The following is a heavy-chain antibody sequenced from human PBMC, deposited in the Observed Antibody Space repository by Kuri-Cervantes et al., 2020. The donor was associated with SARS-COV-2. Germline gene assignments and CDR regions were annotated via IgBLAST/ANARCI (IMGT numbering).Heavy chain of an antibody. J-gene: IGHJ6*03. CDR2: ISYDGSNK. D-gene: IGHD3-3*01. CDR3: ARDHFYYDFWSGYSPNPSRHYYYYMDV. V-gene: IGHV3-30*03. CDR1: GFTFSSYS. Sequence: GGSLRLSCAASGFTFSSYSMNWVRQAPGKGLEWVAVISYDGSNKYYADSVKGRFTISRDNSKNTLYLQMNSLRAEDTAVYYCARDHFYYDFWSGYSPNPSRHYYYYMDVWGKGTTVTVSS.